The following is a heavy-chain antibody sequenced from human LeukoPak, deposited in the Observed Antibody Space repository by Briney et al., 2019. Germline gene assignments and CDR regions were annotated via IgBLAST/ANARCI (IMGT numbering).Heavy chain of an antibody. V-gene: IGHV1-8*02. CDR2: MNPKSGNT. CDR1: GGTFSSYA. Sequence: GASVKVSCKASGGTFSSYAINWVRQATGQGLKWMGWMNPKSGNTGYAQKFQGRVTMTRDTSISTAYMELGSLRSEDTAVYYCARVTGSIDYWGQGTLVTVSS. D-gene: IGHD1-26*01. CDR3: ARVTGSIDY. J-gene: IGHJ4*02.